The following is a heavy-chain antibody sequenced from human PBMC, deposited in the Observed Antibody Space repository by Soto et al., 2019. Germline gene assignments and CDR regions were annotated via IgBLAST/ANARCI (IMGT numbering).Heavy chain of an antibody. Sequence: QVQLVESGGGVVQPGRSLRLSCAASGFTFSSYGMHWVRQAPGKGLEWVAVISYDGSNEYYADSVKGRFTISRDNSKNTLYLQMNSLRAEDTAVYYCAKRPYDFKDWFDPWGQGTLVTVSS. J-gene: IGHJ5*02. V-gene: IGHV3-30*18. CDR1: GFTFSSYG. D-gene: IGHD3-3*01. CDR2: ISYDGSNE. CDR3: AKRPYDFKDWFDP.